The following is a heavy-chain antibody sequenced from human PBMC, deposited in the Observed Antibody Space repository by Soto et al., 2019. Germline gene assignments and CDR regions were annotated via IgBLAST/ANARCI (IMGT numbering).Heavy chain of an antibody. V-gene: IGHV4-31*03. CDR1: GGSISSGGYY. Sequence: SETLSLTCTVSGGSISSGGYYWSWIRQHPGKGLEWIGYIYYSGSTYYNPSLKSRVTISVDTSKNQFSLKLSSVTAADTAVYYCARDKSDHAFDIWGQGTMVTVSS. J-gene: IGHJ3*02. CDR2: IYYSGST. CDR3: ARDKSDHAFDI.